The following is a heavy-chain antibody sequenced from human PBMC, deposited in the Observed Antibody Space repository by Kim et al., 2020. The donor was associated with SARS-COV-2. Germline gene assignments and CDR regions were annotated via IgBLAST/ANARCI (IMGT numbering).Heavy chain of an antibody. J-gene: IGHJ4*02. CDR3: ARAPGLGTMIVVVTHFDY. V-gene: IGHV4-31*03. CDR1: GGSISSGGYY. Sequence: SETLSLTCTVSGGSISSGGYYWSWIRQHPGKGLEWIGYIYYSGSTYYNPSLKSRVTISVDTSKNQFSLKLSSVTAADTAVYYCARAPGLGTMIVVVTHFDYWGQGTLDTVSS. D-gene: IGHD3-22*01. CDR2: IYYSGST.